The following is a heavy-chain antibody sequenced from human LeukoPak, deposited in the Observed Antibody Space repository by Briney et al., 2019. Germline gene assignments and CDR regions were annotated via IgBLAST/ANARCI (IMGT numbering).Heavy chain of an antibody. Sequence: SVKVSCKASGGTFSSYAISWVRQAPGQGLEWMGGIIPIFGTANYAQKFQGRVTITADESTSTAYMELSSLRSEDTAVYYCAREQVYTIVRGYFDYWGQGTLVTVSS. J-gene: IGHJ4*02. CDR3: AREQVYTIVRGYFDY. V-gene: IGHV1-69*01. CDR2: IIPIFGTA. D-gene: IGHD2-8*01. CDR1: GGTFSSYA.